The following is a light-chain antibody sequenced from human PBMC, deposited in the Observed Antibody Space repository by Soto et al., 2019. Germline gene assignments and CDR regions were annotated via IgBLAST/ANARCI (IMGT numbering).Light chain of an antibody. J-gene: IGLJ3*02. CDR1: SSNIGRNF. CDR2: KNN. Sequence: QSVLPQPPSASGTPGQRVTISCSGSSSNIGRNFVYWYQQLPGTAPKLLIYKNNQRPLGVPDRFSGSKSGPSASLAISGLRSEDEADYYCATWDASLSAWVFGGGTKLTVL. V-gene: IGLV1-47*01. CDR3: ATWDASLSAWV.